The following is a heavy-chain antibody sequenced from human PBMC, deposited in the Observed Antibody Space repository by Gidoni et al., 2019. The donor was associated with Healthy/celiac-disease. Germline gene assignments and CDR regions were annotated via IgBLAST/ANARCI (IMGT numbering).Heavy chain of an antibody. V-gene: IGHV4-34*01. J-gene: IGHJ6*02. CDR3: ARGGTLVVAAQYYYYYGMDV. D-gene: IGHD2-15*01. CDR1: GGSFSGYY. CDR2: INHSGST. Sequence: QVQLQQWGAGLLKLSETLSLTCAVYGGSFSGYYWSWIRQPPGKGLEWIGEINHSGSTNYNPSLKSRVTISVDTSKNQFSLKLSSVTAADTAVYYCARGGTLVVAAQYYYYYGMDVWGQGTTVTVSS.